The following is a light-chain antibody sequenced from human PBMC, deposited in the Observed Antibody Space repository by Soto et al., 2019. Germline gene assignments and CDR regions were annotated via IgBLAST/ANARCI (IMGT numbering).Light chain of an antibody. Sequence: QSVLTQPPSVSGSPGQSVTISCTGTSSDVGGYNYVAWYQQHPGKAPKIMIYDVTERSSGVPDRFSGSKSGNTASLTISGLQAEDEADYSCSSYTSSSSYVFRTGTKVTVL. CDR2: DVT. V-gene: IGLV2-11*01. CDR1: SSDVGGYNY. CDR3: SSYTSSSSYV. J-gene: IGLJ1*01.